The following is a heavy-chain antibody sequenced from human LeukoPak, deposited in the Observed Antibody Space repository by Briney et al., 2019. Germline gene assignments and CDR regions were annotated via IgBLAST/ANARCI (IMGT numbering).Heavy chain of an antibody. Sequence: ASVKVSCKVSGYTLTELSMHWVRQAPGKGLEWMGGFDPEDGETIYAQKFQGRVTMTEDTSTDTAYMELSSLRSEGTAVYYCATPSTYYDFWSGLYWGQGTPVTVSS. CDR2: FDPEDGET. CDR3: ATPSTYYDFWSGLY. D-gene: IGHD3-3*01. V-gene: IGHV1-24*01. CDR1: GYTLTELS. J-gene: IGHJ4*02.